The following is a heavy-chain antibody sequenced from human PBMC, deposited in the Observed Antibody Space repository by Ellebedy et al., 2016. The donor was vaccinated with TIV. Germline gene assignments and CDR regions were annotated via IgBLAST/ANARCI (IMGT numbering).Heavy chain of an antibody. CDR2: IKRDGSEK. V-gene: IGHV3-7*03. Sequence: GGSLRLXCAASGFTFSSYWMSWVRQAPGKGLEWVANIKRDGSEKYYVDSVKGRFTISRDNAKNSLYLQMNSLRAEDTAVYYCARDSSSGWYHYYGMDVWGQGTTVTVSS. CDR1: GFTFSSYW. D-gene: IGHD6-19*01. CDR3: ARDSSSGWYHYYGMDV. J-gene: IGHJ6*02.